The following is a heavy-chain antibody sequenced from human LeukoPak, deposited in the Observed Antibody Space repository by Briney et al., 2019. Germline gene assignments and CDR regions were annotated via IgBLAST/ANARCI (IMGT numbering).Heavy chain of an antibody. V-gene: IGHV3-23*01. Sequence: PGGSLRLSCAASGFTFSSYWMHWVRQAPGKGLEWVSGISESGVGTNYADSVKGRFTTSRDNSKNTLYLQMNSLRAEDTAVYYCAKVKVGATIDYWGQGTLVTVSS. CDR1: GFTFSSYW. D-gene: IGHD1-26*01. J-gene: IGHJ4*02. CDR3: AKVKVGATIDY. CDR2: ISESGVGT.